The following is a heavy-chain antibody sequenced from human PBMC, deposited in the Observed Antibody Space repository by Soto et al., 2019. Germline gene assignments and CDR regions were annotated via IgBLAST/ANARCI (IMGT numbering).Heavy chain of an antibody. Sequence: SGPTLVNPTQTLTLTCTFSGFSLSTSGMRVSWIRQPPGKALEWLARIDWDDDKFYSTSLKTRLTISKDTSKNRVVLTMTNMDPVDTATYYCALLVSHTYYYGMDVWGQGTTVTVSS. CDR1: GFSLSTSGMR. J-gene: IGHJ6*02. CDR3: ALLVSHTYYYGMDV. D-gene: IGHD6-6*01. CDR2: IDWDDDK. V-gene: IGHV2-70*04.